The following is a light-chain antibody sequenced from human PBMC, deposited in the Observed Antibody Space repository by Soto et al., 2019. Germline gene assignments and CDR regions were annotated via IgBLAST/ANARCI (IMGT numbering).Light chain of an antibody. J-gene: IGLJ1*01. CDR3: SSYTNINTRACV. CDR1: SSDVGGYNY. CDR2: EVS. Sequence: QSALTQPASVSGSPGQSITISCTGSSSDVGGYNYVSWYQHHPGKPPKLMISEVSNRPSGVSNRFSGSKSGNTASLTISGLQAEDEADYYCSSYTNINTRACVFGTGTKVTVL. V-gene: IGLV2-14*01.